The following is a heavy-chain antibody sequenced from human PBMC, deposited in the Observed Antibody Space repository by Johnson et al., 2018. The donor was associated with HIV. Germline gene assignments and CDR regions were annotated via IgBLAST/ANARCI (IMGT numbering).Heavy chain of an antibody. V-gene: IGHV3-7*03. J-gene: IGHJ3*02. CDR2: IKQDGSEK. D-gene: IGHD1-1*01. CDR3: AEDMTTAIGAFDI. CDR1: GFTFGDYY. Sequence: EVQLVESGGGLVKPGGSLRLSCAASGFTFGDYYMSWIRQAPGKGLEWVANIKQDGSEKHYVDSVKGRFIISRDNAKNSLYLQMNTLRAEDTAVYYCAEDMTTAIGAFDIWGQGTMVIVSS.